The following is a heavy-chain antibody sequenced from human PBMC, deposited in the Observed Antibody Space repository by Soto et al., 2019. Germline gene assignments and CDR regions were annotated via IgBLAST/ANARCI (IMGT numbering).Heavy chain of an antibody. V-gene: IGHV3-33*01. Sequence: QVQLVESGGGVVQPGRSLRLSCAASGFTFSSYGMHWVRQAPGKGLEWVAVIWYDGSNKYYADSVKGRFTISRDNSKNTLYLQMNSLRAEDTAVYYCARDRIAAACTRYYYYYGMDVWGQGTTVTVSS. D-gene: IGHD6-13*01. J-gene: IGHJ6*02. CDR2: IWYDGSNK. CDR1: GFTFSSYG. CDR3: ARDRIAAACTRYYYYYGMDV.